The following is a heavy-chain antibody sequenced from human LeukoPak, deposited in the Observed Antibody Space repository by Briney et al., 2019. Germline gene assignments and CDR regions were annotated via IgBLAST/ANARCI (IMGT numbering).Heavy chain of an antibody. Sequence: GGSLRLSCAASGVTFSDYYTHWVRQAPGKGPVWVSRIGSDGGGTSYANSVKGRFTISRDNSKNTLYLQMNSLRAEDTAVYYCAKSMEVGIDYWGQGTLVTVSS. CDR2: IGSDGGGT. D-gene: IGHD1-26*01. CDR1: GVTFSDYY. J-gene: IGHJ4*02. CDR3: AKSMEVGIDY. V-gene: IGHV3-74*01.